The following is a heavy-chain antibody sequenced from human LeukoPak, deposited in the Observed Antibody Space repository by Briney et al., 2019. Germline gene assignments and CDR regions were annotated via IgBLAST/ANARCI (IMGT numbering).Heavy chain of an antibody. V-gene: IGHV3-11*04. CDR2: ISSSSRTI. D-gene: IGHD3-10*01. CDR1: GLSFNDYY. J-gene: IGHJ3*02. CDR3: ARDTHFYGSGSPAFDI. Sequence: RGSLRLSCAASGLSFNDYYMNWIRQSPGKGLEWVSYISSSSRTIHYADSVKGRFTISRDNAKNSLYLQMNSLRAEDTAVYYCARDTHFYGSGSPAFDIWGQGTMVTVSS.